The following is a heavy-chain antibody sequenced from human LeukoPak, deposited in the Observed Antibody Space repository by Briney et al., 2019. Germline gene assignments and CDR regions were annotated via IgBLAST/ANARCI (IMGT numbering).Heavy chain of an antibody. CDR2: INPESGAT. CDR3: ARENLNYYGSGSYLY. Sequence: ASVQVSCKASGYPFSCYYIHWVRQGPGQGLEWLGWINPESGATKYAQRFEGRVTLTRDTSVTTVHMELSGLRYDDSAVYYCARENLNYYGSGSYLYWGQGSQVTVSS. D-gene: IGHD3-10*01. V-gene: IGHV1-2*02. CDR1: GYPFSCYY. J-gene: IGHJ4*02.